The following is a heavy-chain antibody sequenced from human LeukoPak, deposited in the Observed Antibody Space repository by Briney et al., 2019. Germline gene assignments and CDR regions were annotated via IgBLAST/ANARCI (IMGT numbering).Heavy chain of an antibody. V-gene: IGHV1-24*01. CDR3: ATDHSGSYYAFDI. CDR1: GYTLTELS. Sequence: GASVKVSCKVSGYTLTELSMHWVRQAPGKGLEWMGGFDPEDGETIYAQKFQGRVTMTEDTSTDTAYMELSSLRSEDTAVYYYATDHSGSYYAFDIWGQGTMVTVSS. J-gene: IGHJ3*02. D-gene: IGHD1-26*01. CDR2: FDPEDGET.